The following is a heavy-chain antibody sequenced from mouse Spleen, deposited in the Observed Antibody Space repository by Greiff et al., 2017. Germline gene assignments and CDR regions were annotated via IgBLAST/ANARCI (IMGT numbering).Heavy chain of an antibody. CDR2: ICPGNSNT. CDR3: ARLTTVDQGY. J-gene: IGHJ2*01. V-gene: IGHV1-5*01. D-gene: IGHD1-1*01. CDR1: GYTFTSYC. Sequence: EVTLVESGTVLARPGASVNMSCKTSGYTFTSYCMHWVKQTPGQGLEWIGDICPGNSNTSYTPKFKGQATLTAVTSASTAYMELSSLTNEDSAVYYCARLTTVDQGYWGQGTTLTVSS.